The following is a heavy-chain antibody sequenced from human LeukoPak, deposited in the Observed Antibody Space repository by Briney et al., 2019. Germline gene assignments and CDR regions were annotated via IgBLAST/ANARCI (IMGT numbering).Heavy chain of an antibody. CDR3: VRYTGSNRFFDF. V-gene: IGHV6-1*01. D-gene: IGHD6-13*01. CDR1: GDSVSSNSVT. Sequence: QTLSLACAISGDSVSSNSVTWNWIRQSPSRGLEWLGRTYYRSKWFNDYAVSVKSRITINPDTFKNQFSLQLNSVTPEDTAVYYCVRYTGSNRFFDFWGQGTLVTVSA. J-gene: IGHJ4*02. CDR2: TYYRSKWFN.